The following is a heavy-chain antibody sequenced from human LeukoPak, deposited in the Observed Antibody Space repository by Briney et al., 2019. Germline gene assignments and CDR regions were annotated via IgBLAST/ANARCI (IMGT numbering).Heavy chain of an antibody. V-gene: IGHV1-2*02. CDR3: ARAPASDMDV. CDR1: GYTFTSYG. CDR2: INPNSGGT. J-gene: IGHJ6*03. D-gene: IGHD6-25*01. Sequence: VASVKVSCKASGYTFTSYGISWVRQAPGQGLEWMGWINPNSGGTNYAQKFQGRVTMTRDTSISTAYMELSRLRSDDTAVYYCARAPASDMDVWGKGTTVTVSS.